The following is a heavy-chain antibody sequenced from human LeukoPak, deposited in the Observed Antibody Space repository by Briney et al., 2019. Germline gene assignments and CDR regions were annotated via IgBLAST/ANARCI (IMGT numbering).Heavy chain of an antibody. Sequence: GGSLRLSCAASGFTFSSYAQSWVRQAPGKGLEWVSAISGSGGNTYYADSVKGRFTISRDNSKNTLYLQMSSLRAEDTAVYYCAKDFEFKWQQPSYHWGQGTPVTVSS. D-gene: IGHD1/OR15-1a*01. V-gene: IGHV3-23*01. CDR3: AKDFEFKWQQPSYH. CDR1: GFTFSSYA. CDR2: ISGSGGNT. J-gene: IGHJ5*02.